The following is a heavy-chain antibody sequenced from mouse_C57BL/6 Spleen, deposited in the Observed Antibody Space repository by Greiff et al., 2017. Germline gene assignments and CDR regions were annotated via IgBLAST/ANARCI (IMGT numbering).Heavy chain of an antibody. Sequence: EVQLQQSGGGLVQPGGSMKLSCVASGFTFSNYWMNWVRQSPEKGLEWVAQIRLKSDNYATHYAVSVKGRFTISRDDSKSSVYLQMNNLRAEGTGIYYCTTIHGNWNYWGQGTTLTVSS. CDR2: IRLKSDNYAT. CDR1: GFTFSNYW. J-gene: IGHJ2*01. V-gene: IGHV6-3*01. D-gene: IGHD2-1*01. CDR3: TTIHGNWNY.